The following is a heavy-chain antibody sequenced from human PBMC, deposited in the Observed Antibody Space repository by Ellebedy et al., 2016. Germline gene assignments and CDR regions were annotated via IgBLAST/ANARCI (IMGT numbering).Heavy chain of an antibody. CDR2: ISGSGGST. J-gene: IGHJ4*02. D-gene: IGHD2-2*01. CDR3: AKDPIVVVPAATQQFDY. V-gene: IGHV3-23*01. Sequence: GGSLRLXXAASGFTFNNYAMSWVRQAPGKGLEWVSAISGSGGSTYYADSVKGRFTISRDNSKNTLYLQMNSLRAEDTAVYYCAKDPIVVVPAATQQFDYWGQGTLVTVSS. CDR1: GFTFNNYA.